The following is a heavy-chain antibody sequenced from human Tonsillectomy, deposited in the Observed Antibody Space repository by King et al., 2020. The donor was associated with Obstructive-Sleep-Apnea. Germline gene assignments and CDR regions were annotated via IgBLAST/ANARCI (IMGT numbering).Heavy chain of an antibody. Sequence: VQLQQWGAGLLKPSETLSLTCAVYAESFSSSYWSWIRQPPGKGLEWIGEINHSGSSNCNPSLKSRVTISVDTSKNQFSLRLGSVTAAYTAVYYCARVEEGGSIRGYGMDVWGQGTTVTVSS. J-gene: IGHJ6*02. CDR3: ARVEEGGSIRGYGMDV. CDR1: AESFSSSY. CDR2: INHSGSS. V-gene: IGHV4-34*01. D-gene: IGHD2-2*01.